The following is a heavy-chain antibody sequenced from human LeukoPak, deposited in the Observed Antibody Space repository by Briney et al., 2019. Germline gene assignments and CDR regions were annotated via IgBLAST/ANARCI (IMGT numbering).Heavy chain of an antibody. Sequence: GGSLRLSCAASGFSFSVYWMHWVRQAPGKGPVWVSRIKTDGSITDYADFVKGRFTISRDNAKNTLYLQMNSLRAEDTAVYYCAKDMDVGDYGSGDYFDYCGQGTLATVSS. J-gene: IGHJ4*02. D-gene: IGHD3-10*01. CDR3: AKDMDVGDYGSGDYFDY. CDR2: IKTDGSIT. CDR1: GFSFSVYW. V-gene: IGHV3-74*01.